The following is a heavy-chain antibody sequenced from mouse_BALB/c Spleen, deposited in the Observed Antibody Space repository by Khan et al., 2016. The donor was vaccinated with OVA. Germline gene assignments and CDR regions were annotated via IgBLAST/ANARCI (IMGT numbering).Heavy chain of an antibody. Sequence: EVELVESGGGLVQPGGSLKLSCAASGFTFSSYGMSWVRQTPDKRLELVATINSNDGSTYYPDSVKGPFTFSRDNAKNTLYLQMSTLKSEDTAMYYCARMARPINWGQGTTLTVSS. CDR2: INSNDGST. J-gene: IGHJ2*01. CDR3: ARMARPIN. CDR1: GFTFSSYG. V-gene: IGHV5-6-3*01.